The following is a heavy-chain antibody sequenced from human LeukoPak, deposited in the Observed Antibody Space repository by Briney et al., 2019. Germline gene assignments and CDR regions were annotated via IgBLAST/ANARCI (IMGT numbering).Heavy chain of an antibody. CDR2: IWYDGSNK. V-gene: IGHV3-33*01. CDR3: ATDKDWSYYFDY. D-gene: IGHD1-7*01. Sequence: GGSLRLSCAASGFSISKYGMHWVRQAPGKGLEWVAVIWYDGSNKLYADSVKGRFTISRDNSENTLLLQMNSLRADDTAIYYCATDKDWSYYFDYWGQGTLVTVSS. CDR1: GFSISKYG. J-gene: IGHJ4*02.